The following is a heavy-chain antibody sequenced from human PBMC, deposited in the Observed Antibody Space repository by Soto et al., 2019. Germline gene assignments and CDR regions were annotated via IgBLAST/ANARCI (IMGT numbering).Heavy chain of an antibody. Sequence: ASVKVSCKASGYTFTSYGINWVRQAPGQGLEWMGWISAHNSDTNYAQKSQGRVTMTTDTPTSTAFMELRSLRSDDTAVYYCARAARYCSGGVCYPGAFDIWGQGTMVTVSS. CDR3: ARAARYCSGGVCYPGAFDI. CDR1: GYTFTSYG. D-gene: IGHD2-15*01. CDR2: ISAHNSDT. J-gene: IGHJ3*02. V-gene: IGHV1-18*01.